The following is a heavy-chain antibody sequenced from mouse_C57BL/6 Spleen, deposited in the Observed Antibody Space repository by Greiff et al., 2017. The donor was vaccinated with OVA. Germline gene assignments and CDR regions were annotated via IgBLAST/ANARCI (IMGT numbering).Heavy chain of an antibody. CDR3: ARGGDGYFAWFAY. CDR1: GYTFTSYW. J-gene: IGHJ3*01. D-gene: IGHD2-3*01. Sequence: QVQLQQPGAELVKPGASVKLSCKASGYTFTSYWMHWVKRRPGQGLEWIGMIHPNSGSTNYNEKFKSKATLTVDKSSSTAYMQLSSLTSEDSAVYYCARGGDGYFAWFAYWGQGTLVTVSA. CDR2: IHPNSGST. V-gene: IGHV1-64*01.